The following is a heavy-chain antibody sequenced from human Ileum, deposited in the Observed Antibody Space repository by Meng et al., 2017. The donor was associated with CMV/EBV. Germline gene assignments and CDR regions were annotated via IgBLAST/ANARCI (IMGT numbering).Heavy chain of an antibody. CDR2: IYASGTT. CDR3: GRQGYENYGDYVA. V-gene: IGHV4-61*02. CDR1: GASISSSSYY. D-gene: IGHD4-17*01. J-gene: IGHJ5*02. Sequence: QAQLQESGPGRVKPSQTLSLTCTFSGASISSSSYYWSWIRQPAGKGLEWIGRIYASGTTNYDPSLKSRVTMSLDTSKSQFSLKLTSVTAADTAVYYCGRQGYENYGDYVAWGQGTLVTVSS.